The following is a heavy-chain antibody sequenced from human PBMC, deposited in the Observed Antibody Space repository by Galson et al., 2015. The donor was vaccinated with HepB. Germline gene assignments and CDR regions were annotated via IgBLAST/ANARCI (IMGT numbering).Heavy chain of an antibody. CDR3: TRGGVSSGPYCTNGVCYTWMDDRKGSHFDY. Sequence: SLRLSCAASGFTFGDYAMSWFRQAPGKGLEWVGFIRSKAYGGTTEYAASVKGRFTISRDDSKSTAYLQMNSLKTEDTAVYYCTRGGVSSGPYCTNGVCYTWMDDRKGSHFDYWGQGTLVTVSS. CDR1: GFTFGDYA. D-gene: IGHD2-8*01. CDR2: IRSKAYGGTT. V-gene: IGHV3-49*03. J-gene: IGHJ4*02.